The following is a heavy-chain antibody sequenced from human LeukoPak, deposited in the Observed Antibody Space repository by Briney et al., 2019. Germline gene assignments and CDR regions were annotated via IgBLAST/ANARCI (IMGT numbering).Heavy chain of an antibody. D-gene: IGHD2-15*01. CDR3: ARPRSLAAPSSWFDP. CDR2: IYYSGNT. Sequence: SETLSLTCTVSGGSISTSSYYWAWIRQPPGKGLEWIGSIYYSGNTYYNSSLESRVTISVDTSDKHFSLELTSVTAADTAVYYCARPRSLAAPSSWFDPWGQGTLVIVSS. CDR1: GGSISTSSYY. V-gene: IGHV4-39*01. J-gene: IGHJ5*02.